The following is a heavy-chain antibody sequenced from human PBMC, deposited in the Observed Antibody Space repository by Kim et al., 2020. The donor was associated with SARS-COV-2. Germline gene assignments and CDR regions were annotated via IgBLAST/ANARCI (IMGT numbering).Heavy chain of an antibody. D-gene: IGHD2-2*01. CDR1: GLTFRNYG. CDR3: AKGPIAVVSGGKMWLDP. Sequence: GGSLRLSCAASGLTFRNYGMNWVRQAPGKGLEWVADISYDGTIQYYGDSVEGRFTISRDNSKNTLYLQMTSLRLEDTAVYYGAKGPIAVVSGGKMWLDPWGQGTLVTVSS. V-gene: IGHV3-30*18. J-gene: IGHJ5*02. CDR2: ISYDGTIQ.